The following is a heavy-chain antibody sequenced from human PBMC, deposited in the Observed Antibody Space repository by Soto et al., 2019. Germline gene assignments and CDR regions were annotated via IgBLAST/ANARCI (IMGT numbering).Heavy chain of an antibody. CDR1: GFAFRDYE. CDR2: ISSGAFTI. J-gene: IGHJ6*02. Sequence: QPXESLTLTCIWSGFAFRDYEMNWVRQAPGKGLEWVAYISSGAFTIYYADSVRGRFTVSRDNAKNSLYLQMNSLRDEDAAVYYCARTSSIETVHYYGMEVWGQGTTVTVSS. D-gene: IGHD2-15*01. CDR3: ARTSSIETVHYYGMEV. V-gene: IGHV3-48*03.